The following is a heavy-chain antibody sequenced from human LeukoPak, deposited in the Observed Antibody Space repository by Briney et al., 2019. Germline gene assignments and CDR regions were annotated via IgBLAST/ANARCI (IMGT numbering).Heavy chain of an antibody. CDR2: ISSSGSTI. V-gene: IGHV3-11*01. J-gene: IGHJ1*01. CDR1: GFTFSDYY. D-gene: IGHD6-19*01. CDR3: TRNSGWYGLS. Sequence: GGSLRLSCAASGFTFSDYYMSWIRQAPGKGLEWVSYISSSGSTIYYADSVKGRFTISRDNSNNTLFLHLNSLRGEDTAVYYCTRNSGWYGLSWGQGTLVTVSS.